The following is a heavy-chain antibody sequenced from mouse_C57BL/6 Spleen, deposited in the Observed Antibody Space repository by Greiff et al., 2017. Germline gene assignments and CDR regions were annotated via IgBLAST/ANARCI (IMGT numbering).Heavy chain of an antibody. V-gene: IGHV1-53*01. J-gene: IGHJ4*01. CDR3: ARGVIYYDYLYAMDY. Sequence: QVQLQQPGTELVKPGASVKLSCKASGYTFTSYWMHWVKQRPGQGLEWIGNINPSNGGTNYNEKFKSKATLTVDKSSSTAYMQLSSLTSEDSAVYYCARGVIYYDYLYAMDYWGQGTSVTVSS. D-gene: IGHD2-4*01. CDR1: GYTFTSYW. CDR2: INPSNGGT.